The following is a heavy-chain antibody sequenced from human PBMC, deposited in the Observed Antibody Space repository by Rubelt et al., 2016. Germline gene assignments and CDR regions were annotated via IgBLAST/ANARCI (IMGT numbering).Heavy chain of an antibody. CDR3: ARLREADYADY. CDR2: IYPGDSDT. J-gene: IGHJ4*02. CDR1: GYTFTSYW. V-gene: IGHV5-51*01. Sequence: KISCKGSGYTFTSYWIGWVCQMPGKGLEWMGIIYPGDSDTRYRPSFQGQVTISADKSISTAYLQWSSLKASDTAMYYCARLREADYADYWGQGTLVTVSS.